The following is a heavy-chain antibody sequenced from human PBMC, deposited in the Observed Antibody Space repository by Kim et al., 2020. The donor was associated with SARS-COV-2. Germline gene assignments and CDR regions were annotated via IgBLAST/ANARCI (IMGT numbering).Heavy chain of an antibody. D-gene: IGHD5-12*01. Sequence: YAQKFQGRVTMTEETSTDTAYMELSSLRSEDTAVYYCATGKDIVATFPHYWGQGTLVTVSS. CDR3: ATGKDIVATFPHY. J-gene: IGHJ4*02. V-gene: IGHV1-24*01.